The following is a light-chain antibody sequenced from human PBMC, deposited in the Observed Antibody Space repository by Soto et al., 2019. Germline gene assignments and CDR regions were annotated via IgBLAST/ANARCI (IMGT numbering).Light chain of an antibody. Sequence: EVVMTQSPLSLPVTLGQPASISCRSRQSLVYRDGNIYVNWFQQRPGPSPRRLIYKVSNRDSGVPDRFSGSGAGTDFTLKISRVEAEDVAVYYCMQGTHWPITFGQGTRLEIK. CDR2: KVS. J-gene: IGKJ5*01. CDR3: MQGTHWPIT. CDR1: QSLVYRDGNIY. V-gene: IGKV2-30*01.